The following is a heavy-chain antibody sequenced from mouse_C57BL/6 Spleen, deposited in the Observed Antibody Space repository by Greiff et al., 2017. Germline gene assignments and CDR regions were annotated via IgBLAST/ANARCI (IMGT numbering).Heavy chain of an antibody. V-gene: IGHV5-4*01. Sequence: EVKLVESGGGLVKPGGSLKLSCAASGFTFSSYAMSWVRQTPEKRLAWVATISDGGSYTYYPDNVKGRFTISRDNAKNNLYLQMSHLKSEDTAMYYCARDLGFYYFDCWGQGTTLTVSS. D-gene: IGHD3-1*01. J-gene: IGHJ2*01. CDR1: GFTFSSYA. CDR3: ARDLGFYYFDC. CDR2: ISDGGSYT.